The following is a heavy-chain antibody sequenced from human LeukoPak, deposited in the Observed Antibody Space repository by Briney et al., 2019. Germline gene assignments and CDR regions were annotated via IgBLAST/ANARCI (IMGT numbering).Heavy chain of an antibody. CDR2: ISAYNGNT. Sequence: ASVKVSCKASGYTFTSYGISWVRQAPGQGLERMGWISAYNGNTNYAQKLQGRVTMTTDTPTSTAYMELRSLRSDDTAVYYCARERPTLYCSGGSCSDYYYYGMDVWGQGTTVTVSS. CDR1: GYTFTSYG. V-gene: IGHV1-18*01. D-gene: IGHD2-15*01. CDR3: ARERPTLYCSGGSCSDYYYYGMDV. J-gene: IGHJ6*02.